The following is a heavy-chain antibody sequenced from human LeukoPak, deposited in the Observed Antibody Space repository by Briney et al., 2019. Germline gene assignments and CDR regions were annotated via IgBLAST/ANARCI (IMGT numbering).Heavy chain of an antibody. D-gene: IGHD5-24*01. V-gene: IGHV3-21*01. CDR2: ISSSSSYI. J-gene: IGHJ4*02. Sequence: GGSLRLSCAASGFTFSSYSMNWVRQAPGKGLEWVSSISSSSSYIYYADSVKGRFAISRDNAKNSLYLQMNSLRAEDTAVYYCASLNLRMATIGGWGQGTLVTVSS. CDR3: ASLNLRMATIGG. CDR1: GFTFSSYS.